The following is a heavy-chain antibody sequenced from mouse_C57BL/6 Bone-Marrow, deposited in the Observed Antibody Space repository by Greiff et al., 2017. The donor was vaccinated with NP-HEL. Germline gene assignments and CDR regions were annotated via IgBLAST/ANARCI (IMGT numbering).Heavy chain of an antibody. D-gene: IGHD1-1*01. V-gene: IGHV5-6*01. CDR1: GFTFSSYG. Sequence: EVKLVESGGDLVKPGGSLKLSCAASGFTFSSYGMSWVRQTPDKRLEWVANISSGGSYTYYPDSVKGRFTIYKDNAKNTLYLQMSSLKSEDTAMYYCARFTLVARRAMDYWGQGTSVTVSS. CDR3: ARFTLVARRAMDY. J-gene: IGHJ4*01. CDR2: ISSGGSYT.